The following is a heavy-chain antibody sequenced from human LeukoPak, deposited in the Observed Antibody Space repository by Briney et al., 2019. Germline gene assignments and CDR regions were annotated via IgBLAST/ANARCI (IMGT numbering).Heavy chain of an antibody. CDR2: IYYSGST. CDR3: ARDSLVLSGGMDV. Sequence: TSETLSLTCTVSGGSISSSNYYWGWIRQPPGKGLEWIGSIYYSGSTYYNPSLKSRVTISVDTSKNQFSLKLSSVTAADTAVYYCARDSLVLSGGMDVWGQGTTVTVSS. D-gene: IGHD2-8*01. J-gene: IGHJ6*02. CDR1: GGSISSSNYY. V-gene: IGHV4-39*07.